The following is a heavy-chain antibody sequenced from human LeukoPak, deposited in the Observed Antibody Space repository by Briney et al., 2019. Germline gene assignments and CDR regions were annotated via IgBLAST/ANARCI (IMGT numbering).Heavy chain of an antibody. Sequence: SETLSLTCAVYGGSFSGYYWSWIRQPPGKGLEWIGEINHSGSTNYNPSLKSRVTISVDTSKNQFSLKLSSVTAADTAVYYCARGNLLLGSGSHDDSYYFDYWGQGTLVTVSS. CDR1: GGSFSGYY. V-gene: IGHV4-34*01. J-gene: IGHJ4*02. D-gene: IGHD3-10*02. CDR2: INHSGST. CDR3: ARGNLLLGSGSHDDSYYFDY.